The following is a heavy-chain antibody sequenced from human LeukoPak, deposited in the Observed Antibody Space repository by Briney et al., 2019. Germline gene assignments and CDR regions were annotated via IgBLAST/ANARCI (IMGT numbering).Heavy chain of an antibody. D-gene: IGHD6-19*01. CDR3: ARNLYSGGWELTDYFDY. J-gene: IGHJ4*02. V-gene: IGHV3-48*03. CDR1: GFTFSSYE. Sequence: GGSLRLSCAASGFTFSSYEMNWVRQAPGKGLEWVSYISSSGSTIYYADSVKGRFTISRDNAKNSLYLQMNSLRAEDTAVYYCARNLYSGGWELTDYFDYWGQGTLVTVSS. CDR2: ISSSGSTI.